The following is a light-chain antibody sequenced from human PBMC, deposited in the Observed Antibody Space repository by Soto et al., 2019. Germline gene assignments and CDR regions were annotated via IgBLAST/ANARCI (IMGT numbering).Light chain of an antibody. Sequence: EIVLTQSPSTLSLSPGERATLSCRASQSISNYLAWYQQKPGKAPRLLIYDASNRATGIPARFSGSGSETDFTPTISSLEPEDVAVYYCQQHTRWHPLTFGGGTKVEIK. V-gene: IGKV3D-11*02. J-gene: IGKJ4*01. CDR1: QSISNY. CDR2: DAS. CDR3: QQHTRWHPLT.